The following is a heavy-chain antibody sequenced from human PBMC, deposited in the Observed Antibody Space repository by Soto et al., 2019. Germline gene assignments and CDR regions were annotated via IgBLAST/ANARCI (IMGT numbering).Heavy chain of an antibody. CDR2: VKSKNDGGTT. V-gene: IGHV3-15*07. Sequence: GGSLRLSCAASGFTFSNAWSNWVRPPPGKGLEWVGRVKSKNDGGTTDFAAPVKGRFAIPRDDSKNMVYLEMNSLQTEDTAIYYCTTDSYITSIIVRFDYWGHGTLVTVSS. CDR1: GFTFSNAW. J-gene: IGHJ4*01. D-gene: IGHD3-22*01. CDR3: TTDSYITSIIVRFDY.